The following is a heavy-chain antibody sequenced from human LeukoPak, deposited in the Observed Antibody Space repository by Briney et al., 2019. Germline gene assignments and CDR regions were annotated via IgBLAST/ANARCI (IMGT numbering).Heavy chain of an antibody. Sequence: SETLSLTCTVSGGSISSYYWSWIRQPAGKGLEWIGRIYTSGSTNYNPSLKSRVTISVDTSKNHLSLKLSSLTAADTAVYYCARGGGRKEMATIIDYWGQGTLVTVSS. J-gene: IGHJ4*02. V-gene: IGHV4-4*07. CDR2: IYTSGST. CDR1: GGSISSYY. D-gene: IGHD5-24*01. CDR3: ARGGGRKEMATIIDY.